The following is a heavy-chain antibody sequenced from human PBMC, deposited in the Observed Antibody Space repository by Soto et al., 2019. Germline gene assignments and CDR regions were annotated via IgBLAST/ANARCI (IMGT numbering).Heavy chain of an antibody. V-gene: IGHV3-74*01. Sequence: EVQLVESGGGLVQPGGSLRLSCAASGFTFSSYWMHWVRQAPGKGLVWVSRINSDGSSTSYADSVKGRFTISRDNAKNKLYLQMNRMRAEDTAVYYCVRTSLVVAAATREDYWGKGTLVTVSS. CDR2: INSDGSST. CDR1: GFTFSSYW. CDR3: VRTSLVVAAATREDY. J-gene: IGHJ4*02. D-gene: IGHD2-15*01.